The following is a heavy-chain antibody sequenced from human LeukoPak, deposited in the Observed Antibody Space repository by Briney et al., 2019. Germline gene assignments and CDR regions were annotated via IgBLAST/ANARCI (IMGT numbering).Heavy chain of an antibody. CDR3: ARFPYYDISTGYYFVDY. CDR2: IIPILGIA. V-gene: IGHV1-69*04. J-gene: IGHJ4*02. Sequence: ASVKVSCKASGGTFSSYAISWVRQAPGQGLEWMGRIIPILGIANYAQKFQGRVTMTTDTSTSTAYMELRSLRSDDTAVYYCARFPYYDISTGYYFVDYWGQGTLVTVSS. D-gene: IGHD3-9*01. CDR1: GGTFSSYA.